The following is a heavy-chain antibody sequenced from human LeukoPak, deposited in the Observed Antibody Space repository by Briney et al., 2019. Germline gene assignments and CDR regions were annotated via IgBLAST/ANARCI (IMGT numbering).Heavy chain of an antibody. Sequence: SETLSLTCTVSGGSISSDGYYWSWIRQHPGKGLERIGYIYYSGSTYYNPSLKSRVTISVDTSKNQFSLKLSSVTAADTAVYYCAREVDILATTWVRYIDYWGQGTLVTVFS. CDR2: IYYSGST. D-gene: IGHD5-12*01. CDR1: GGSISSDGYY. CDR3: AREVDILATTWVRYIDY. J-gene: IGHJ4*02. V-gene: IGHV4-31*03.